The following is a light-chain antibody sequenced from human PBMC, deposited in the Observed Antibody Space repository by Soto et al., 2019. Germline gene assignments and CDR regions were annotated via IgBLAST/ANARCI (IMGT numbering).Light chain of an antibody. CDR3: HQYGLLPPHT. Sequence: IVLTQSPGTLSVFPGERAALSCRASQTVVGNYLAWHQLRPGQAPRLLIYGATSRATGIPDRFNGSGSRTDFTLTITRLEPEDFAVYFCHQYGLLPPHTFGGGNRVEMK. CDR1: QTVVGNY. J-gene: IGKJ4*01. CDR2: GAT. V-gene: IGKV3-20*01.